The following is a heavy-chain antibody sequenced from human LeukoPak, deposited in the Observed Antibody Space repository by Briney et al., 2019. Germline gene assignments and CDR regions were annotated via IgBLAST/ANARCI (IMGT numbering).Heavy chain of an antibody. CDR3: VSFYETY. Sequence: GGSLRLSCAASGNYWMHWVRQAPGKGLVWVSHINRDGSWTSYADSVKGRFTISKDNAKNTVYLQMNSLRAEDTAVYYCVSFYETYWGRGTLVTVSS. J-gene: IGHJ4*02. D-gene: IGHD2/OR15-2a*01. V-gene: IGHV3-74*01. CDR2: INRDGSWT. CDR1: GNYW.